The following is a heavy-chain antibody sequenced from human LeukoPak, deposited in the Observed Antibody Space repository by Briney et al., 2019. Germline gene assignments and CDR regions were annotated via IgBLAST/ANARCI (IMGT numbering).Heavy chain of an antibody. CDR2: ISYDGSNK. D-gene: IGHD3-3*01. Sequence: GRSLRLSCAASGFTFRSYGMHWVRQAPTKGLEWVAVISYDGSNKYYADSVKGRLTISRDNSKNTLYLQMNSLRAEDTAVYYCARPGIAIFGVVNFYLYYWGQEALVVVSS. CDR3: ARPGIAIFGVVNFYLYY. CDR1: GFTFRSYG. J-gene: IGHJ4*02. V-gene: IGHV3-30*03.